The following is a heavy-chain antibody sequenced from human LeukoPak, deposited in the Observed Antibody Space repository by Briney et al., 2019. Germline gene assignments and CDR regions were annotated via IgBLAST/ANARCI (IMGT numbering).Heavy chain of an antibody. CDR3: ARDLRMVRGVYPFDI. CDR1: GFTFSSYS. D-gene: IGHD3-10*01. Sequence: GGSLRLSCEASGFTFSSYSMNWVRQAPGKGLEWVSSISSSSSYIYYADSVKGRFTISRDNAKNSLYLQMNSLRAEDTAVYYCARDLRMVRGVYPFDIWGQGTMVTVSS. J-gene: IGHJ3*02. CDR2: ISSSSSYI. V-gene: IGHV3-21*01.